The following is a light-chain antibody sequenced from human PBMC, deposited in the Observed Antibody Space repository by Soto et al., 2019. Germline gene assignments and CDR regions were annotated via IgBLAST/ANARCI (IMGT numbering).Light chain of an antibody. CDR3: VLYMGSGIWV. CDR2: STN. J-gene: IGLJ3*02. Sequence: QTVVTQEPSFSVSPGGTVTLTCGLSSGSVSTSYYPSWYQQTPGQAPRTLIYSTNTRSSGVPDRFSGSILGNKAALTITAAQADDESDYCCVLYMGSGIWVFGGGTKLTVL. CDR1: SGSVSTSYY. V-gene: IGLV8-61*01.